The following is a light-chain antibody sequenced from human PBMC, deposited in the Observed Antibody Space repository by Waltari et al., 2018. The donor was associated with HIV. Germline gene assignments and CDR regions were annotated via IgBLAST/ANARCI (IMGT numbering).Light chain of an antibody. CDR2: EDS. CDR3: QAWDTTTVV. Sequence: SYELTQSPSVSVSPGQTASITCSGDKLGAKYACWYQQKPGQSPVLVIYEDSKRPSGIPERFSGSNSGKTATLTISGTQAMDEADYYCQAWDTTTVVFGGGTKLTVL. V-gene: IGLV3-1*01. CDR1: KLGAKY. J-gene: IGLJ2*01.